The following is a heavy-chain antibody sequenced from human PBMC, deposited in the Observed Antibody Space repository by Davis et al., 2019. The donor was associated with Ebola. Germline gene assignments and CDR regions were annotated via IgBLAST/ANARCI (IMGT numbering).Heavy chain of an antibody. CDR2: ISSSSSYI. D-gene: IGHD3-22*01. J-gene: IGHJ4*02. Sequence: GESLKISCAASGFTFSSYGMHWVRQAPGKGLEWVSYISSSSSYIYYADSVKGRFTISRDNSKNTLYLQMNSLRAEDTAVYYCAKGDTMIVVVKRFDYWGQGTLVTVSS. CDR3: AKGDTMIVVVKRFDY. CDR1: GFTFSSYG. V-gene: IGHV3-21*05.